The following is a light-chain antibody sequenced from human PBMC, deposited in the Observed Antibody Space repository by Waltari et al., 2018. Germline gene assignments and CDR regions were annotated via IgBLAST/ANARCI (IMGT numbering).Light chain of an antibody. Sequence: SSELPQDPAVSVALGQTVKITCQAASLSSYYASWYQQKPGKAPLLLIYGKNDRPSGTPDRFSGSTSGNTASLTITGAQAEDEGDYYCNSRDSSGNHLVFGGGTKLTVL. J-gene: IGLJ2*01. CDR3: NSRDSSGNHLV. CDR2: GKN. V-gene: IGLV3-19*01. CDR1: SLSSYY.